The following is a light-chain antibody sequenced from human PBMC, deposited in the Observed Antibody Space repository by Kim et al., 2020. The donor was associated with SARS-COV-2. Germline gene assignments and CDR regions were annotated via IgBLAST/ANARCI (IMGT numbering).Light chain of an antibody. CDR3: SSYTSSSTWV. CDR2: DVS. CDR1: GSDVGGYNY. V-gene: IGLV2-14*03. Sequence: GPSITISCTGTGSDVGGYNYVSWYQHHPRKAPKLMMYDVSKRPSGVSNRFSGSTSGNTASLTISGLQAEYAANYYCSSYTSSSTWVFGGGTQLTVL. J-gene: IGLJ3*02.